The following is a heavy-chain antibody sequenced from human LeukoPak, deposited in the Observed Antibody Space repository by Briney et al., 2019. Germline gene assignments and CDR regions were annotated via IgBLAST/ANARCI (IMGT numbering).Heavy chain of an antibody. D-gene: IGHD1-14*01. J-gene: IGHJ4*02. CDR1: GYTFTDSY. CDR3: ARDGEGRTNFDY. Sequence: ASVKVSCKTSGYTFTDSYIHWVRQAPGQGLEWMTWMHPNSGDTNYAQKFQGRVTMTWDTSISTAYMELSRLRSDDTAVYYCARDGEGRTNFDYWGQGTLITVSS. V-gene: IGHV1-2*02. CDR2: MHPNSGDT.